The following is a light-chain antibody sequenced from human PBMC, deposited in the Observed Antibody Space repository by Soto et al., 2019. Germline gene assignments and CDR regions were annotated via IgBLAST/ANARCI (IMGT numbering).Light chain of an antibody. Sequence: QSVLTQPASVSRSPGQSITISCTGTSSDFGSYNLVSWYQQHPGKAPKLMIYEGSKRPSGVSNRFSGSKSGNTASLTISGLQAEDEADYYCCSYAGSSTPYVFGTGTKSPS. V-gene: IGLV2-23*01. CDR1: SSDFGSYNL. J-gene: IGLJ1*01. CDR2: EGS. CDR3: CSYAGSSTPYV.